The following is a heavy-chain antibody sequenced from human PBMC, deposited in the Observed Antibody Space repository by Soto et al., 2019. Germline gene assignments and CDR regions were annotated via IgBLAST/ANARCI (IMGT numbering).Heavy chain of an antibody. CDR2: IWYDGSNK. D-gene: IGHD6-13*01. Sequence: WWSLRLSCSASVFTFSRYGMHWFRQAPGKGLEWVAVIWYDGSNKYYADSVKGRFTISRDNSKNTLYLQMNSLRAEDTAVYYCARIISSSWYYYYYGMDVWGQGTTVTVSS. CDR3: ARIISSSWYYYYYGMDV. V-gene: IGHV3-33*01. CDR1: VFTFSRYG. J-gene: IGHJ6*02.